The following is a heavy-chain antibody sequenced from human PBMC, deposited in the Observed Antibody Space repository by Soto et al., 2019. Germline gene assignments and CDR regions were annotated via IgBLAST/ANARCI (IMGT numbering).Heavy chain of an antibody. CDR1: GFTFSSYA. D-gene: IGHD3-9*01. J-gene: IGHJ6*02. CDR2: IWYDGSNK. V-gene: IGHV3-33*01. CDR3: ARDRRGEMTGYYPYYYYGMDV. Sequence: PGGSLRLSCAASGFTFSSYAMHWVRQAPGTGLEWVAVIWYDGSNKYYADSVKGRFTISRDNSKNTLYLQMNSLRAEDTAVYYCARDRRGEMTGYYPYYYYGMDVWGQGTTVTVSS.